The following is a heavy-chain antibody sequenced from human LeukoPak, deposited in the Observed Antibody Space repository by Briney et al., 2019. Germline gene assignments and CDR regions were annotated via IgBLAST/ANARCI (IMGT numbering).Heavy chain of an antibody. D-gene: IGHD2-15*01. CDR1: GDSISHSY. CDR3: AGLTYSYFDY. V-gene: IGHV4-59*08. CDR2: IYYSGTT. J-gene: IGHJ4*02. Sequence: SETLSLTCTVSGDSISHSYWNWMRQPPGKGLEWIGYIYYSGTTSYNPSLKSRVTISVDTSRTQFSLKLSSVTASDTAVYYCAGLTYSYFDYWGQGTLVTVSS.